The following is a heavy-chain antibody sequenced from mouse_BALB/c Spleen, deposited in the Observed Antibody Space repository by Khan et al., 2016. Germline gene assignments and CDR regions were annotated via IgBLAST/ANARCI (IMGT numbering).Heavy chain of an antibody. J-gene: IGHJ2*01. CDR2: IYTYTGEP. Sequence: QIQLVQSGPELKKPGETVKISCKASGYSFTNYGMNWVKQAPGEGLNWMGWIYTYTGEPTYANDFKGRFAFSLETSASTAYLEINNLKNEDMATYCGARVGGDYFDYCGQGTTLTVSS. CDR3: ARVGGDYFDY. V-gene: IGHV9-1*02. CDR1: GYSFTNYG.